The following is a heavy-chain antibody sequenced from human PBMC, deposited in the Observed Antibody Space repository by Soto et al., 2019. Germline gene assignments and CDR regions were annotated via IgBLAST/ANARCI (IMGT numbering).Heavy chain of an antibody. CDR1: GFTFSSYG. CDR3: AKVTTNWYFDL. Sequence: QVQLVESGGGVVQPGRSLRLSCAASGFTFSSYGMHWVRQAPGKGLEWVAVISYDGSNKYYADSVKGRFTISRDNSKNTLYLQMNSLRAEDTAVYYCAKVTTNWYFDLWGRGTLVTVSS. D-gene: IGHD4-17*01. CDR2: ISYDGSNK. J-gene: IGHJ2*01. V-gene: IGHV3-30*18.